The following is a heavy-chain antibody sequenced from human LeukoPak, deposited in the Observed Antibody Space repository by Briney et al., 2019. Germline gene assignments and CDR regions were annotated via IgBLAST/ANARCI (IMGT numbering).Heavy chain of an antibody. V-gene: IGHV4-4*02. J-gene: IGHJ4*02. CDR2: IFHGGST. CDR1: GGSLSSYNW. CDR3: ARRVDGKPYFDC. D-gene: IGHD4-23*01. Sequence: SGTLSLTCAVSGGSLSSYNWWSWVRQPPGKGLEWIGEIFHGGSTNYNPSLKSRVTMSVDKSRNHLSLTLSSVAAADTAVYYCARRVDGKPYFDCWGQGTLVTVSS.